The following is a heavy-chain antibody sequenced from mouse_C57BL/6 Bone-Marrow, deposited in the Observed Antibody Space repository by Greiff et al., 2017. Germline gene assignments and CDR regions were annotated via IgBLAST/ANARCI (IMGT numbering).Heavy chain of an antibody. CDR2: ISNLAYSI. J-gene: IGHJ3*01. V-gene: IGHV5-15*01. D-gene: IGHD2-3*01. Sequence: EVKVLESGGGLVQPGGSLKLSCAASGFTFSDYGMAWVRQAPRKGPEWVAFISNLAYSIYYADTVTGRFTISRENAKNTLYLEMSSLRSEDTAMYYCARHDGYHRDWFAYWGQGTLVTVSA. CDR1: GFTFSDYG. CDR3: ARHDGYHRDWFAY.